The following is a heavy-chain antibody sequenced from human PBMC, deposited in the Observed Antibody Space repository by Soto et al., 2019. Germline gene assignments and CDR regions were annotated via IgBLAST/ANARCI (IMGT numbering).Heavy chain of an antibody. CDR3: AKASNYLYFYYYGMDV. V-gene: IGHV3-30*18. CDR1: GFTFSSYG. CDR2: MSYDGSNK. J-gene: IGHJ6*02. Sequence: GGSLRLSCAASGFTFSSYGMHWVRQAPGKGLEWVAVMSYDGSNKYYADSVKGRFTISRDNSKNTLYLQMNSLRAEDTAVYYCAKASNYLYFYYYGMDVWGQGTTVTVSS. D-gene: IGHD4-4*01.